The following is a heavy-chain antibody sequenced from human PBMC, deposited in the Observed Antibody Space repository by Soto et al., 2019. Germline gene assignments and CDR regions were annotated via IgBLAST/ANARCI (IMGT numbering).Heavy chain of an antibody. CDR2: INSDGSRT. J-gene: IGHJ6*02. V-gene: IGHV3-74*01. CDR3: ARDLSSCSSARCYSFYYGMDV. CDR1: GFNFSRFW. D-gene: IGHD2-2*01. Sequence: EVQLVESGGGLVQPGGSLRLSCTASGFNFSRFWTHWVRQVPGRGLVWVAHINSDGSRTSYADSVKGRFTISRDNAKNTLYLQMNSLRVEETAVYYCARDLSSCSSARCYSFYYGMDVWGQGTTVTVSS.